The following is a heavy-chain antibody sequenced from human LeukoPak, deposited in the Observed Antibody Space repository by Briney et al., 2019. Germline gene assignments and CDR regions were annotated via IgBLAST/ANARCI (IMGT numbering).Heavy chain of an antibody. V-gene: IGHV4-34*01. D-gene: IGHD6-19*01. CDR3: ARVGGWPYYYYMDV. CDR2: INHSGST. J-gene: IGHJ6*03. CDR1: GGSFSGYY. Sequence: PSETLSLTCAVYGGSFSGYYWSWIRQPPGKGLEWIGEINHSGSTNYNPSLKSRVTISVDTSKNQFSLKLSSVTAADTAVYYCARVGGWPYYYYMDVWGKGTTVTVSS.